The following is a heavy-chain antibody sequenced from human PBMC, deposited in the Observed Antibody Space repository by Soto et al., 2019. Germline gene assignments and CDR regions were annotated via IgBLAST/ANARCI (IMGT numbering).Heavy chain of an antibody. CDR1: GFTFSSYG. V-gene: IGHV3-30*18. D-gene: IGHD2-2*02. CDR3: AKSGYCSSTSCYTELYYYYGMDV. Sequence: GGSLRLSCAASGFTFSSYGMHWVRQAPGKGLEWVAVISYDGSNKYYADSVKGRFTISRDNSKNTLYLQMNSLRAEDTAVYYCAKSGYCSSTSCYTELYYYYGMDVWGQGTTVTVSS. CDR2: ISYDGSNK. J-gene: IGHJ6*02.